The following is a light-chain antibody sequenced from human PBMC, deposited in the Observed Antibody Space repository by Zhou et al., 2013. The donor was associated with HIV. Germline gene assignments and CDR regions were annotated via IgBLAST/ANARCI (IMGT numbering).Light chain of an antibody. J-gene: IGKJ2*01. Sequence: DIQMTQSPSSLSASVGDRVTITCQASQDISNYLNWYQQKPGKAPKLLIYDASNLETGVPSRFSGSGSGTDFTLTISSLQPEDFATYYCLQHYIYPRTFGQGTKLEIK. CDR3: LQHYIYPRT. CDR1: QDISNY. CDR2: DAS. V-gene: IGKV1-33*01.